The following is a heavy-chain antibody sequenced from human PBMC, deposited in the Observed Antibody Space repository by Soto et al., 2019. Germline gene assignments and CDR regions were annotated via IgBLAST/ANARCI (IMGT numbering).Heavy chain of an antibody. V-gene: IGHV3-23*01. CDR2: ISGSGGST. Sequence: PWGSLRLSCAASGFTFSSYAMSWVRQAPGKGLEWVSAISGSGGSTYYADSVKGRFTISRDNSKNTLYLQMNSLRAEDTAVYYCAKGLSTYYYYGMDVWGQGTTVTVSS. CDR3: AKGLSTYYYYGMDV. J-gene: IGHJ6*02. CDR1: GFTFSSYA.